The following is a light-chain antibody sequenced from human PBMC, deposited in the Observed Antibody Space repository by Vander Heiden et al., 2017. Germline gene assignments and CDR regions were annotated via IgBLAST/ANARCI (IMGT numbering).Light chain of an antibody. CDR3: SSYTSSSTWV. Sequence: QSALTPPASVSGSPAQSLTISCTGTSSDVGGYNYVSWYQQHPGKAPKLMIYNVSNRPSGVSNRFSGSKSGNTASLTISGLQAEDEADYYCSSYTSSSTWVFGGGTKLTVL. CDR1: SSDVGGYNY. CDR2: NVS. V-gene: IGLV2-14*01. J-gene: IGLJ3*02.